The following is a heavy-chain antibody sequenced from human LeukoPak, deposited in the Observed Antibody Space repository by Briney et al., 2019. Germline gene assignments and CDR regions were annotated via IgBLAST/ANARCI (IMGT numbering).Heavy chain of an antibody. CDR1: GFKFDNYW. V-gene: IGHV3-7*01. J-gene: IGHJ4*02. CDR3: ARIGYSSSSFGY. CDR2: IKQDGSVK. Sequence: PGGSLRLSCAASGFKFDNYWMSWVRQAPGKGLEWVANIKQDGSVKYYVDSVKGRFTISRDNARNSQYLQMNSLRPEDTAVYYCARIGYSSSSFGYWGQGTLVTVSS. D-gene: IGHD6-6*01.